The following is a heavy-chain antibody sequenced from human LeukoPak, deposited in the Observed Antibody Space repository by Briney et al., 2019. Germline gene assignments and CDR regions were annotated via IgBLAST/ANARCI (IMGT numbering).Heavy chain of an antibody. V-gene: IGHV1-2*02. D-gene: IGHD3-10*01. CDR2: INPNSGGT. J-gene: IGHJ6*03. CDR1: GCTFTGYY. Sequence: ASVKVSCKASGCTFTGYYMHWVRQAPGQGLEWMGWINPNSGGTNYAQKFQGRVTMTRDTSSSTAYMELSRLRSDDTAVYYCARAGWFGELLRFDYYYYMDVWGKGTTVTISS. CDR3: ARAGWFGELLRFDYYYYMDV.